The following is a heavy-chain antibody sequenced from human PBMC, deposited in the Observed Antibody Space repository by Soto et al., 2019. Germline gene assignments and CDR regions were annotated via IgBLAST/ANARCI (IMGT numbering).Heavy chain of an antibody. CDR1: GFTVSSNY. V-gene: IGHV3-66*01. Sequence: GGLLRLSCAASGFTVSSNYMSWVRQAPGKGLEWVSVIYSGGSTYYADSVKGRFTISRDNSKNTLYLQMNSLRAEDTAVYYCARDGSLERYYGMDIWGQGTTVTVSS. CDR3: ARDGSLERYYGMDI. J-gene: IGHJ6*02. CDR2: IYSGGST. D-gene: IGHD1-1*01.